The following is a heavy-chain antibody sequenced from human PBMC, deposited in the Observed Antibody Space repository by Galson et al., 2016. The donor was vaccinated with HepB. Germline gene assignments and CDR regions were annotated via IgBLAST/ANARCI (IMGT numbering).Heavy chain of an antibody. J-gene: IGHJ6*02. CDR2: ISYDGRRD. CDR3: GGGMYRSGPTHPYYYCGLDV. Sequence: SLRLSCAASGFTFSYYAIQWVRQPPGKGLEWVAVISYDGRRDYYADSVNGRFTVSSDNPKSTVSLIMNGLKTEDTAIYYCGGGMYRSGPTHPYYYCGLDVWGQGSTVTVSS. D-gene: IGHD3-10*01. CDR1: GFTFSYYA. V-gene: IGHV3-30*04.